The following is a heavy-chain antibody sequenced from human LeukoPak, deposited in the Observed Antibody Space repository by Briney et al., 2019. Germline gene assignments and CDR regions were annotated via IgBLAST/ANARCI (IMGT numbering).Heavy chain of an antibody. Sequence: PGGSLRLSCAASQFSFSTYWMSWVRQAPGKGLEWVANIKQDEGEKYYVDSVRGRFTTSRDNAKNSLYLQMNSLRAEDTAVYYCAREASLNYMDVWGKGTTVTVSS. V-gene: IGHV3-7*01. CDR1: QFSFSTYW. CDR2: IKQDEGEK. CDR3: AREASLNYMDV. J-gene: IGHJ6*03.